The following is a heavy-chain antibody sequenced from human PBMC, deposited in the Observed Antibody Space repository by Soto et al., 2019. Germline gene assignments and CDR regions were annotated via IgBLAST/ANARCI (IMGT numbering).Heavy chain of an antibody. J-gene: IGHJ4*02. Sequence: QVQLQESGPGLVKPSETLSLTCTVSGGSVSSGSYYWSWIRQPPGKGLEWIGYIYYSGSTNYNPSXXRXVXXSVATSKNQFSLKLSSVPAADTAVYYCAYGWSFDYWGQGTLVTVSS. CDR2: IYYSGST. CDR1: GGSVSSGSYY. CDR3: AYGWSFDY. V-gene: IGHV4-61*01. D-gene: IGHD6-19*01.